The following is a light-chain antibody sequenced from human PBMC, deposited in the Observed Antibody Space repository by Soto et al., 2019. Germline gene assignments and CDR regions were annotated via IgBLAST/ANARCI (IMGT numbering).Light chain of an antibody. CDR3: QQYNSYSWT. CDR2: KAS. CDR1: QSISSW. Sequence: DIQMTQSPSTLSASVGDRVTITCRASQSISSWLAWYQQKPGRAPNLLIYKASSLESGVPSRFSGSGSGTEFTLTISSLQPDDFAIYYCQQYNSYSWTFGQGTKVDIK. V-gene: IGKV1-5*03. J-gene: IGKJ1*01.